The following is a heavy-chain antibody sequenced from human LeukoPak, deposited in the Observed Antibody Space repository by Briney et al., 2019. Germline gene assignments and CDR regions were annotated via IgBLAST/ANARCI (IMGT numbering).Heavy chain of an antibody. CDR1: GFTFSSYA. D-gene: IGHD6-6*01. J-gene: IGHJ4*02. Sequence: PGRSLRLSCAASGFTFSSYAMHWVRQAPGKGLEWVAVISYDGSNKYYADSVKGRFTISRDNSKNTLYLQMNSLRAEDTAVYYCARDSVEYSSSIPERGFDYWGQGTLVTVSS. V-gene: IGHV3-30-3*01. CDR2: ISYDGSNK. CDR3: ARDSVEYSSSIPERGFDY.